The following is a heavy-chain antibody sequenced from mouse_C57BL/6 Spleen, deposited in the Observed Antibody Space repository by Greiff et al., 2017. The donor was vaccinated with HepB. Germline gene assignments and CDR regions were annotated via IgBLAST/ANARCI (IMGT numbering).Heavy chain of an antibody. D-gene: IGHD2-4*01. CDR3: ERQGGYDYDRYFDY. CDR2: ISNGGGST. CDR1: GFTFSDYY. J-gene: IGHJ2*01. V-gene: IGHV5-12*01. Sequence: EVKLMESGGGLVQPGGSLKLSCAASGFTFSDYYMYWVRQTPEKRLEWVAYISNGGGSTYYPDTVKGRFTISRDNAKNTLYLQMSRLKSEDTAMYYCERQGGYDYDRYFDYWGQGTTLTVSS.